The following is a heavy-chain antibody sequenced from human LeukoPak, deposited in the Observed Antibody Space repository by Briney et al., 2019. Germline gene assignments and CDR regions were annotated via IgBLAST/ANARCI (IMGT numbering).Heavy chain of an antibody. J-gene: IGHJ4*02. Sequence: QPGGSLRLSCAASGFTFSSYEMNWVRQAPGKGLEWVSYISSSGSTTYNADSVKGRFTISRDNAKTSLYLQTNSLRAEDTAVYYCARRYCSSTSCTLDYWGQGTLVTVSS. CDR2: ISSSGSTT. V-gene: IGHV3-48*03. D-gene: IGHD2-2*01. CDR3: ARRYCSSTSCTLDY. CDR1: GFTFSSYE.